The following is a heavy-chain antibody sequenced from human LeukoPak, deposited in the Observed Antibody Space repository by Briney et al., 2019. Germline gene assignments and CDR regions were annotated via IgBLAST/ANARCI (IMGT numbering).Heavy chain of an antibody. J-gene: IGHJ5*01. CDR3: ARHVMSAVVAPADFKERNWFDS. CDR2: IYYTEST. D-gene: IGHD2-2*01. V-gene: IGHV4-39*01. CDR1: GASISSGRYY. Sequence: SETLSLTCTVSGASISSGRYYWAWIRQPPGKGLEWIGNIYYTESTSYNPSLKSRVTISVDTSKSQFSLKLTSVTAADTAVYYCARHVMSAVVAPADFKERNWFDSWGQGTLVTVSS.